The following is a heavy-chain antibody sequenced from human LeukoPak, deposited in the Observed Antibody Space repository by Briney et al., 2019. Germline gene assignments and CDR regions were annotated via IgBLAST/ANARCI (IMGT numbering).Heavy chain of an antibody. V-gene: IGHV4-34*01. CDR2: INHSGST. CDR1: GGSFSGYS. D-gene: IGHD4-11*01. Sequence: SETLSLTCAVYGGSFSGYSWNWIRQPPGKGLEWIGEINHSGSTNYNPSLKSRVTMSVDTSKNQFSLKLSSVTAADTAVYYCARDSRDYPYYYYMDVWGKGTTVTISS. J-gene: IGHJ6*03. CDR3: ARDSRDYPYYYYMDV.